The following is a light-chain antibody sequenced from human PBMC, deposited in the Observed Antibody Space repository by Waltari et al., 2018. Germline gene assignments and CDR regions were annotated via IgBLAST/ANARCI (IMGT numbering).Light chain of an antibody. Sequence: QSVLTQPPSASGTPAPTVTISCSVHSSNIGVTTFNWYQQLPGTAPKPLIYTDNLRPAGVPDRFSGSKSGTSASLAISGLQSEDEADYHCQTWDDSLNGVVFGGGTKLTVL. J-gene: IGLJ2*01. CDR1: SSNIGVTT. CDR2: TDN. CDR3: QTWDDSLNGVV. V-gene: IGLV1-44*01.